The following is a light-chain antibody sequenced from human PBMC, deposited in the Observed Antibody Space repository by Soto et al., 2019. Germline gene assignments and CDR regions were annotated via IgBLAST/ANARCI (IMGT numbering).Light chain of an antibody. CDR2: DAS. V-gene: IGKV3-11*01. Sequence: EIGMTQSPSTLSLSLGERATLSCRASQSTSTYLGWYQQKPGQPPRLLIYDASTRDTGIPARFSGSGSGTDFTLTISSLQSEDFAAYFCQQRSNCSTFGRGTKVDIK. CDR3: QQRSNCST. J-gene: IGKJ4*02. CDR1: QSTSTY.